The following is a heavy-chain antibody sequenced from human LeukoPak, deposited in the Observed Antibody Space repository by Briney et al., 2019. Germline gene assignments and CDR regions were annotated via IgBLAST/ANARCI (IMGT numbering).Heavy chain of an antibody. CDR1: GYTFTSYG. CDR2: ISAYNGNT. V-gene: IGHV1-18*01. Sequence: ASVKVSCKASGYTFTSYGISWVRQAPGQGLEWMGWISAYNGNTNYAQKLQGRVTMTRDMSTSTVYMELSSLRSEDTAVYYCARVFSFALRVFDYWGQGTLVTVSS. CDR3: ARVFSFALRVFDY. D-gene: IGHD3-10*01. J-gene: IGHJ4*02.